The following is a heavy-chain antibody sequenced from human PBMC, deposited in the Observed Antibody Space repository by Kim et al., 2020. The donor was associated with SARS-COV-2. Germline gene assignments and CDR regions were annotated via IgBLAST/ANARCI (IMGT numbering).Heavy chain of an antibody. CDR1: GFTVSSNY. D-gene: IGHD1-26*01. J-gene: IGHJ4*02. CDR2: IYSGGST. Sequence: GGSLRLSCAASGFTVSSNYMSWVRQAPGKGLEWVSVIYSGGSTYYADSVKGRFTISRDNSKNTLYLQMNSLRAEDTAVYYCARGENRRGSYSLDYWGQGTLVTVSS. V-gene: IGHV3-53*01. CDR3: ARGENRRGSYSLDY.